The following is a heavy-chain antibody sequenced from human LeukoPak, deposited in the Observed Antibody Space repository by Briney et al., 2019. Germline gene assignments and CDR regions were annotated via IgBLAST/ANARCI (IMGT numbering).Heavy chain of an antibody. Sequence: SETLSLTCTVSGGSISSSSYYWGWIRQPPGKGLEWIGSIYYSGSTYYNPSLKSRVTISVDTSKNQFSLKLSSVTAADTAVYYCAVPHVDTAMVTVLEVVDYWGQGTLVTVSS. V-gene: IGHV4-39*01. CDR2: IYYSGST. J-gene: IGHJ4*02. CDR1: GGSISSSSYY. CDR3: AVPHVDTAMVTVLEVVDY. D-gene: IGHD5-18*01.